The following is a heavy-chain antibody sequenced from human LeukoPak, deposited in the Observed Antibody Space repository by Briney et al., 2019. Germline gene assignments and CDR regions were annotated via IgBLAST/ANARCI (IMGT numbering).Heavy chain of an antibody. J-gene: IGHJ4*02. CDR2: IYDSGST. CDR1: GGSISSYY. D-gene: IGHD6-13*01. Sequence: SETLSLTCTVSGGSISSYYWSWIRQSPGKGLEWIGYIYDSGSTNYNPSLKSRVTISKDTSKNQFSLKLTPVTAADTAVYYCARRYSSSWYFDYWGQGTLFTVSS. V-gene: IGHV4-59*08. CDR3: ARRYSSSWYFDY.